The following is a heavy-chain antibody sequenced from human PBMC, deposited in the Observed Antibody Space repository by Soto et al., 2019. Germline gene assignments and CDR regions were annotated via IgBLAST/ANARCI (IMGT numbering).Heavy chain of an antibody. D-gene: IGHD5-18*01. V-gene: IGHV1-8*02. Sequence: ASVKVSCKASGYTFTNNDVSWVRQATGQGLEWMGWMNPGSGDTGYAQKFQGRVTMTRDISIATAYMELDSLTSEDTAIYYCARMESFGSLNWFDPWGQGTLVTVSS. CDR2: MNPGSGDT. CDR1: GYTFTNND. J-gene: IGHJ5*02. CDR3: ARMESFGSLNWFDP.